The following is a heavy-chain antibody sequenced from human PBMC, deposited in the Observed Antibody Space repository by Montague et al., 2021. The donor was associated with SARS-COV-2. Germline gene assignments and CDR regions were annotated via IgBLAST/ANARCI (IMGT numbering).Heavy chain of an antibody. CDR3: ARDLWQWLADYYYDGLDV. J-gene: IGHJ6*02. CDR1: GGSISDYGYS. D-gene: IGHD6-19*01. CDR2: IYYSGST. Sequence: TLSLTCTVSGGSISDYGYSWTWNRQRPGQDLEWIGCIYYSGSTFYSPSLKSRVSISVDKTKIHLYLKIMSVTAAATAVYYCARDLWQWLADYYYDGLDVWGQGTLVTVSS. V-gene: IGHV4-31*03.